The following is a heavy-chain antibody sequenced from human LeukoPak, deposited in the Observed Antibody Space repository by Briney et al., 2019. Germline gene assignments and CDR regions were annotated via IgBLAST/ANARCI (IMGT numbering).Heavy chain of an antibody. CDR2: IIPIFGIP. J-gene: IGHJ1*01. V-gene: IGHV1-69*13. D-gene: IGHD3/OR15-3a*01. CDR3: ARDLLDAKHGSLLTEH. Sequence: EASVKVSCKASGGTFSSYAISWVRQAPGQGLKWMGGIIPIFGIPNYAQKFQGRVTITADESTSTAYMELSSLRSEDTAVYYCARDLLDAKHGSLLTEHWGQGTLVTVSS. CDR1: GGTFSSYA.